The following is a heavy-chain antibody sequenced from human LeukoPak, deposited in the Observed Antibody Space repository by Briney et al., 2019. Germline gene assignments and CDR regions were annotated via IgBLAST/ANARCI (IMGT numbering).Heavy chain of an antibody. CDR1: GGSISSYY. J-gene: IGHJ4*02. CDR3: AREAYGSGSYYNDY. D-gene: IGHD3-10*01. CDR2: IYTSGST. V-gene: IGHV4-4*07. Sequence: SETLSLTCTVSGGSISSYYWSWIRQPAGKGLEWIGRIYTSGSTNYNPSLKSRVTISVDTSKNQFSLKLSSVTAADTAVYYCAREAYGSGSYYNDYWGQGTLVTVSS.